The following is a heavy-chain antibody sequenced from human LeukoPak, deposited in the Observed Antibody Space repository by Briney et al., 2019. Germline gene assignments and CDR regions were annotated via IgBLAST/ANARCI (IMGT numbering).Heavy chain of an antibody. J-gene: IGHJ4*02. CDR3: ARGRDIVVVVAATRRRDYFDY. CDR2: IYHSGST. V-gene: IGHV4-30-2*01. CDR1: GGSISSGGYS. Sequence: SETLSLTCAVSGGSISSGGYSWSWIRQPPGKGLEWIGYIYHSGSTYYNPSLKGRVTISVDTSKNQFSLKLSSVTAADTAVYYCARGRDIVVVVAATRRRDYFDYWGQGTLVTVSS. D-gene: IGHD2-15*01.